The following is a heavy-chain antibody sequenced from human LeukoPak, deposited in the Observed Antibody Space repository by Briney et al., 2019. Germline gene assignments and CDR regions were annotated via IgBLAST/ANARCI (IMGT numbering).Heavy chain of an antibody. V-gene: IGHV3-74*03. CDR3: AKSDWFDP. Sequence: GESLRLSCATSGFTFSNYWMSWLRQAPGKGLVWVSRIKHDGSIATYAESVKSRFTISRDNARNTLYLQMNSLRVDDTAVYYCAKSDWFDPWGRGTLVTVSS. J-gene: IGHJ5*02. CDR1: GFTFSNYW. CDR2: IKHDGSIA.